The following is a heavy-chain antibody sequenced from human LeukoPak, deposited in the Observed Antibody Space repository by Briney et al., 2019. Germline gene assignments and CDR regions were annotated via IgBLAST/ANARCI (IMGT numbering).Heavy chain of an antibody. Sequence: ASVKVSCKASGYTFTGYYMHWVRQAPGQGLEWMGWINPNSGGTNYAQKFQGRVTMTRDTSISTVYMELSRLRSDDTAVYYCASGPSSGYYPLFDYWGQGTLVTVSS. V-gene: IGHV1-2*02. D-gene: IGHD3-22*01. J-gene: IGHJ4*02. CDR2: INPNSGGT. CDR1: GYTFTGYY. CDR3: ASGPSSGYYPLFDY.